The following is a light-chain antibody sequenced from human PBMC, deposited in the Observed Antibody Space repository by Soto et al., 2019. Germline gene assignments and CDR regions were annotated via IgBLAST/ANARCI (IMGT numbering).Light chain of an antibody. J-gene: IGLJ1*01. CDR3: SSYTSSSIPYV. V-gene: IGLV2-14*01. Sequence: QSVLTQPASVSGSPGQSITISCTGTSSDVGGYNYVSWYQQHPGKAPKLMIYDVSNRPSGVSNRFSGSKSGNTASLTISGLQAEDEADYYCSSYTSSSIPYVFGTGTKLTVL. CDR1: SSDVGGYNY. CDR2: DVS.